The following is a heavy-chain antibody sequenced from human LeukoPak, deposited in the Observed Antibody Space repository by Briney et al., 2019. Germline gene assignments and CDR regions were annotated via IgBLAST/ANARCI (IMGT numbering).Heavy chain of an antibody. J-gene: IGHJ6*02. CDR3: TRALGYPYYAMDV. CDR1: GYTFTAYV. Sequence: GASVKVSCKASGYTFTAYVMHWVRQAPGQRLEWMGWINAGNGNTKYSQEFQGRVTTTRGTFANTIYMELSSLRSEDTAVYYCTRALGYPYYAMDVWGQGTTVTVSS. CDR2: INAGNGNT. V-gene: IGHV1-3*01. D-gene: IGHD5-12*01.